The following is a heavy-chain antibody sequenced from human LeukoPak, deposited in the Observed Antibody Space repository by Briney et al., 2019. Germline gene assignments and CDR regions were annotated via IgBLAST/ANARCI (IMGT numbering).Heavy chain of an antibody. CDR1: GFTFSSYW. J-gene: IGHJ4*02. CDR3: ASLRSRYSSNWITDY. D-gene: IGHD6-13*01. V-gene: IGHV3-7*01. CDR2: IKQDGSEK. Sequence: GGSLRLSCAASGFTFSSYWMSWVRQAPGKGLEWVANIKQDGSEKYYVDSVKGRFTISRDNAKNSLYLQMNSLRAEDTALYYCASLRSRYSSNWITDYWGQGTLVTVSS.